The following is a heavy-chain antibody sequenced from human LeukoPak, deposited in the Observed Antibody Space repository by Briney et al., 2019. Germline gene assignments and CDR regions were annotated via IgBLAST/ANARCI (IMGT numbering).Heavy chain of an antibody. CDR2: ISHDGETK. Sequence: PGGSLRLSCAASGFTFRNYGMHWVRQAPGKGLEWVAVISHDGETKYHGESVTGRFTISRDNSRNTLYLRMNSLRPEDTAIYYCAKKDDDYGDPFDYWGQGTLVTVAS. CDR1: GFTFRNYG. V-gene: IGHV3-30*18. D-gene: IGHD4-17*01. CDR3: AKKDDDYGDPFDY. J-gene: IGHJ4*02.